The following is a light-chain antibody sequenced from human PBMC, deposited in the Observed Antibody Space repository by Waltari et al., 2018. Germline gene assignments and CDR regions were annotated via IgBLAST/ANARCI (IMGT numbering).Light chain of an antibody. CDR1: QSVLYSSNNKNY. Sequence: DIVMTQSPDSLAVSLGERATINCKSSQSVLYSSNNKNYLAWYQQKPGQPSKLLIYWASIRGSGVPDRLSGSGSGTDFTLTISSLQAEDVAVYYCQQYYSTPLTFGGGTKVEIK. CDR2: WAS. J-gene: IGKJ4*01. CDR3: QQYYSTPLT. V-gene: IGKV4-1*01.